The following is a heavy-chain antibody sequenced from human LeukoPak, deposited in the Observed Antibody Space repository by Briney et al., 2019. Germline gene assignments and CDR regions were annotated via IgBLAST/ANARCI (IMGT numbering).Heavy chain of an antibody. CDR3: ASMVGATGVPY. CDR1: GYTFTSYG. V-gene: IGHV1-18*01. CDR2: ISAYSSNT. D-gene: IGHD1-26*01. Sequence: ASVKVSCKASGYTFTSYGISWVRQAPGQGLEWMGWISAYSSNTNYAQKLQGRVTMTTDTSTSTAYMELRSLRSDDTAVYYCASMVGATGVPYWGQGTLVTVSS. J-gene: IGHJ4*02.